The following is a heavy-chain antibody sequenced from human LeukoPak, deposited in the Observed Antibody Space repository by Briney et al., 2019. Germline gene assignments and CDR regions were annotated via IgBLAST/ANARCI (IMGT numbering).Heavy chain of an antibody. Sequence: ASVKVSCKASGYTFTGYYMHWVRQAPGQGLEWMGWINPNSGGTNYAQKFQGRVTMTRDTSISTAYMELSRLRSDDTAVYYCASALSSGWSNYYYMDVWGKGTMVTVSS. CDR2: INPNSGGT. CDR3: ASALSSGWSNYYYMDV. V-gene: IGHV1-2*02. CDR1: GYTFTGYY. D-gene: IGHD6-19*01. J-gene: IGHJ6*03.